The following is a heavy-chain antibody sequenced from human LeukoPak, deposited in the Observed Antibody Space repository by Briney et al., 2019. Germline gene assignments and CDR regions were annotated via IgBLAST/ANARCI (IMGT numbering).Heavy chain of an antibody. D-gene: IGHD1-26*01. J-gene: IGHJ4*02. V-gene: IGHV1-2*02. CDR2: INPNSGGT. CDR1: GYTFTGYY. Sequence: GASVKVSCKASGYTFTGYYMHWVRQAPGQGLEWMGWINPNSGGTNYAQKFQGRVTMTRDTSISTAYMELSRLRSDDTAVYYCARDCPPSGSYWPVCAYWGQGTLVTVSS. CDR3: ARDCPPSGSYWPVCAY.